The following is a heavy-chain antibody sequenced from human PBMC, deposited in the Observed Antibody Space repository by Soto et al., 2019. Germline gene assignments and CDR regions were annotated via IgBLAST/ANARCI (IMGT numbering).Heavy chain of an antibody. CDR1: GGSISSYY. V-gene: IGHV4-59*12. J-gene: IGHJ5*02. CDR2: IYYSGST. Sequence: SETLSLTCTVSGGSISSYYWSWIRQPPGKGLEWIGYIYYSGSTNYNPSLKSRVTISVDTSKNQFSLKLSSVTAADTAVYYCARVKYYGSGSYYNLNWFDPWGQGTLVTVSS. D-gene: IGHD3-10*01. CDR3: ARVKYYGSGSYYNLNWFDP.